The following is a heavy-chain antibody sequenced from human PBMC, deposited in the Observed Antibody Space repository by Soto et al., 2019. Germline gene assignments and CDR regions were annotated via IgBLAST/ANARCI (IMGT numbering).Heavy chain of an antibody. Sequence: SETLSLTCTVSGGSISSYYWSWIRQPPGKGLEWIGYIYYSGSTNYNPSLKSRVTISVDTSKNQFSLKLSSVTAADTAVYYCARERGGYYDSSGYPGYYGMDVWGQGTTVTVS. CDR3: ARERGGYYDSSGYPGYYGMDV. D-gene: IGHD3-22*01. CDR1: GGSISSYY. J-gene: IGHJ6*02. CDR2: IYYSGST. V-gene: IGHV4-59*01.